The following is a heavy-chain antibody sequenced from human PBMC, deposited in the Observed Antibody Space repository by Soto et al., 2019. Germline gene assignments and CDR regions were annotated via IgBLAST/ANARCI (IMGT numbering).Heavy chain of an antibody. V-gene: IGHV1-18*01. CDR1: GYTFINYG. J-gene: IGHJ4*02. D-gene: IGHD6-19*01. Sequence: VQLVQSGAEVKESGASMKVSCKGSGYTFINYGVAWVRRAPGQGPEWMGWISGSNGDTKYAQNLQNRVSLTTDTSTNTAYMELRSLRPDDTAIYFCGRGGLAVSGTYDYWGQGTLVTVSS. CDR2: ISGSNGDT. CDR3: GRGGLAVSGTYDY.